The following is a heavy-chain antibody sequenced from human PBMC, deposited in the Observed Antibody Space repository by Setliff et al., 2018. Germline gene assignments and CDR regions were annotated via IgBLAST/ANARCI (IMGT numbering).Heavy chain of an antibody. Sequence: ASVKVSCKASGSTFTGYYMHWVRQAPGQGLEWMGWINPNSGGTNYAQKFQGRVTMTRDTSISTAYMELSRLRSDDTAVYYCARDHGSIVGARHGPHEAFDIWGQGTMVTVSS. CDR1: GSTFTGYY. CDR3: ARDHGSIVGARHGPHEAFDI. J-gene: IGHJ3*02. V-gene: IGHV1-2*02. D-gene: IGHD1-26*01. CDR2: INPNSGGT.